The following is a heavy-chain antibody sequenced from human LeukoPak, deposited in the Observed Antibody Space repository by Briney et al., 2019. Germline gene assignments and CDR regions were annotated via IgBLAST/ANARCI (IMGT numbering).Heavy chain of an antibody. V-gene: IGHV2-5*01. CDR2: SYWNDDK. J-gene: IGHJ4*02. CDR1: GFSFSTNGMG. D-gene: IGHD5-24*01. Sequence: ESGPTLVNPTQTLTLTCTFSGFSFSTNGMGVGWIRQPPGKALEWLALSYWNDDKSYSPSLKSRLTITRDTSKNQVVLTLTNMDPVDTATYYCAHRRVATNPAYFDYWGQGTLVTVSS. CDR3: AHRRVATNPAYFDY.